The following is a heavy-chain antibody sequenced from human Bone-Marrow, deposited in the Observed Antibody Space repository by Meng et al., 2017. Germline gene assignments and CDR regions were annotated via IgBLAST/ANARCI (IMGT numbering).Heavy chain of an antibody. CDR1: GYTFTGYY. D-gene: IGHD3-22*01. J-gene: IGHJ3*02. V-gene: IGHV1-2*02. CDR3: ARDGPSYYYDSSGYYYAFDI. Sequence: ASVKVSCKASGYTFTGYYIHWVRQAPGQGLEWMGWINPNSGGTDYAQKFQGRVTLTRDTSISTVYMELSRLTSEDTAVYYCARDGPSYYYDSSGYYYAFDIWGQGTMVTVSS. CDR2: INPNSGGT.